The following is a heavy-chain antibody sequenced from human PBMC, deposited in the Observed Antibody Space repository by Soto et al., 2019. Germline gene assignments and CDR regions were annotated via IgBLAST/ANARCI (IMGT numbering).Heavy chain of an antibody. D-gene: IGHD3-16*01. J-gene: IGHJ4*02. CDR3: AKLLSITGLGAFDY. CDR2: ISYDGRNK. CDR1: GFTFSTYG. V-gene: IGHV3-30*18. Sequence: QVLLVESGGGVVQPGRSLRLSCAASGFTFSTYGIHWVRQAPGKGLEWVANISYDGRNKFYADSVKGRFTISRDNSKNTLYLEVSSLRAEDTAVYYCAKLLSITGLGAFDYWGQGTLVSVSS.